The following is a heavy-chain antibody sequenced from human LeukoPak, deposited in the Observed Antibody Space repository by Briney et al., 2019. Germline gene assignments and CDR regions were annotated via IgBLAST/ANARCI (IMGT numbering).Heavy chain of an antibody. D-gene: IGHD2-2*01. V-gene: IGHV3-23*01. CDR2: ISGSGGST. Sequence: GGSLRLSCAASGFTFSSYAMSWVRQAPGKGLEWVSAISGSGGSTYYADSVKGRFTISRDNSKNTPYLQMNSLRAEDTAVYYCAKDQVWYRLLPDYWGQGTLVTVSS. CDR1: GFTFSSYA. CDR3: AKDQVWYRLLPDY. J-gene: IGHJ4*02.